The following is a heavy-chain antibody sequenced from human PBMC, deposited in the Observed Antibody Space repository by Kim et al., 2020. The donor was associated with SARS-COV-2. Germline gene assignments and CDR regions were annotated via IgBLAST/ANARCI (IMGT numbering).Heavy chain of an antibody. J-gene: IGHJ6*03. V-gene: IGHV3-15*01. Sequence: RFTISRDDSKNTLYLQMNSLKTEDTAVYYCTTERVVPAAPYYYYYYMDVWGKGTTVTVSS. CDR3: TTERVVPAAPYYYYYYMDV. D-gene: IGHD2-2*01.